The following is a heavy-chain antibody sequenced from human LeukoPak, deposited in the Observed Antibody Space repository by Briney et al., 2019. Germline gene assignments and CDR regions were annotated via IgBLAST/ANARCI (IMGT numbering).Heavy chain of an antibody. CDR3: ARSEIYYYYMDV. CDR2: IYYSGST. CDR1: GGSISSYY. Sequence: KPSETLSLTCTVSGGSISSYYWSWIRQPPGKGLERIGYIYYSGSTNYNPSLKSRVTISVDTSKNQFSLKLSSVTAADTAVYYCARSEIYYYYMDVWGKGTTVTVSS. V-gene: IGHV4-59*01. D-gene: IGHD5-24*01. J-gene: IGHJ6*03.